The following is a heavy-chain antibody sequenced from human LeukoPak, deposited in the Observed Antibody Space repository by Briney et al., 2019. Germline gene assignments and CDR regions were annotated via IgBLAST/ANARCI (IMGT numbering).Heavy chain of an antibody. CDR3: AIHGFGELFGAFDI. D-gene: IGHD3-10*01. Sequence: SETLSLTCTVSGGSISSYYWSWIRQPPGKGLEWIGYIYYSGSTNYNPSLKSRVTISVDTSKNQFSLKLSSVTAADTAVFYCAIHGFGELFGAFDIWGQGTMVTVSS. J-gene: IGHJ3*02. CDR2: IYYSGST. CDR1: GGSISSYY. V-gene: IGHV4-59*08.